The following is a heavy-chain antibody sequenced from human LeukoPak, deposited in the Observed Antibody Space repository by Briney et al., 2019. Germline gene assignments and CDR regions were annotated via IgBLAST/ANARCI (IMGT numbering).Heavy chain of an antibody. D-gene: IGHD6-13*01. V-gene: IGHV4-30-4*01. Sequence: SETLSLTCTVSGGSISSGDYYWSWIRQPPGKGLEWIGYIYYSGSTYYNPSLKSRVTISVDTSKNQFSLKLSSVTAADTAVFYCARTISGWYYFDYWGQGTLVTVSS. J-gene: IGHJ4*02. CDR3: ARTISGWYYFDY. CDR2: IYYSGST. CDR1: GGSISSGDYY.